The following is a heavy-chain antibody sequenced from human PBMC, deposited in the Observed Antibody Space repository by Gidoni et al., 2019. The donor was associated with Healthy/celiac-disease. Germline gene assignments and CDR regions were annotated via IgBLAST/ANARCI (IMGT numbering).Heavy chain of an antibody. J-gene: IGHJ6*03. Sequence: QVQLQESGPGLVKPSETLSLTCTVSGGSISSYYCIWTRQPPRKGLKWNGYIYYSGSTNYNPSLKSRVTISGDTSKNQFSLKLSSVTAADTAVYYCARVPTGPYCSSTSCYASTSIYYYYYMDVWGKGTTVTVSS. CDR1: GGSISSYY. CDR3: ARVPTGPYCSSTSCYASTSIYYYYYMDV. CDR2: IYYSGST. V-gene: IGHV4-59*01. D-gene: IGHD2-2*01.